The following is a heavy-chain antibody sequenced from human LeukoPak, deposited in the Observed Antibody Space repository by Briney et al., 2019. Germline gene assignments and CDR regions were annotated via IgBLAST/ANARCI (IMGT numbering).Heavy chain of an antibody. CDR2: ISGSGGST. D-gene: IGHD3-3*01. CDR3: AKAAVLRFLEWLYGGFDY. Sequence: PGGSLTLSCAASGFTFSSYAMSWVRQGPGQGLEWVSAISGSGGSTYYADSVNGRFTISRDNSKNTLYLQMNSLRAEDTAVYYCAKAAVLRFLEWLYGGFDYWGQGTLVTVSS. J-gene: IGHJ4*02. CDR1: GFTFSSYA. V-gene: IGHV3-23*01.